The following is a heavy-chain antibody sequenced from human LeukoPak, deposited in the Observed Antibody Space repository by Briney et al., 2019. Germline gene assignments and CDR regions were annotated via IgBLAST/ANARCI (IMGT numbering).Heavy chain of an antibody. D-gene: IGHD6-19*01. J-gene: IGHJ4*02. V-gene: IGHV1-2*02. Sequence: ASVKVSCKASGYTFTGYYMHWVRQAPGQGLEWMGWINPNSGDTNYAQKFQGRVTVTRDTSISTAYMELSRLRSDDTAVYYCARVGSSGWYVHPTLDGWGQGTLLTVSS. CDR3: ARVGSSGWYVHPTLDG. CDR2: INPNSGDT. CDR1: GYTFTGYY.